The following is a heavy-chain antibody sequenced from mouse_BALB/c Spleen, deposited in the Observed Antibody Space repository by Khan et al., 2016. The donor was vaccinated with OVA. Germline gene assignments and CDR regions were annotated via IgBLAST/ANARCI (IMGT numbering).Heavy chain of an antibody. CDR3: ARGNYYVYAMDY. CDR2: ISYSGST. J-gene: IGHJ4*01. CDR1: GYSITSNYA. Sequence: EVQLQESGPGLVKPSQSLSLTCTVTGYSITSNYAWNWIRQFPGNKLEWMGYISYSGSTSYNPSLKSRISITRDTSKNQFFLQLSSVTTEDTATYYCARGNYYVYAMDYWGQGTSVTVSS. D-gene: IGHD1-1*01. V-gene: IGHV3-2*02.